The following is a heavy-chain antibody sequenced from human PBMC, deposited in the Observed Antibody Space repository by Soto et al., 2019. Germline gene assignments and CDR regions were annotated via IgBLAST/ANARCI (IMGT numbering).Heavy chain of an antibody. CDR2: INPSGGST. D-gene: IGHD3-10*01. CDR3: ARDRSSLYYGSGSPTLGMDV. J-gene: IGHJ6*02. V-gene: IGHV1-46*01. Sequence: ASLQVSCKASGYTFTSYYMHWVRQAPGQGLEWMGIINPSGGSTSYAQKFQGRVTMTGDTSTSTVYMELSSLRSEDTAVYYCARDRSSLYYGSGSPTLGMDVWGQGTTVTVSS. CDR1: GYTFTSYY.